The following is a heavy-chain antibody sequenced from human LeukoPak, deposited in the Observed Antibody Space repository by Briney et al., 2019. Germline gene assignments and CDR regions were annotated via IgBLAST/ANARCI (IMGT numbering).Heavy chain of an antibody. CDR2: ISSNGGSI. CDR3: ARDTCGCGSGWHLYWYFDL. D-gene: IGHD6-19*01. J-gene: IGHJ2*01. Sequence: GGSLRLSCAASGFTFSDYAMHWVRQAPGKELEYVSAISSNGGSIHYANSVKGRFTISRDNSKNTLYLQMHSLRAEDMAVYYCARDTCGCGSGWHLYWYFDLWGRGTLVTVSS. V-gene: IGHV3-64*01. CDR1: GFTFSDYA.